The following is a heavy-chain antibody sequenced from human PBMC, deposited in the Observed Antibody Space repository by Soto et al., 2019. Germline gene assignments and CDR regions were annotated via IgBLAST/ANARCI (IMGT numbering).Heavy chain of an antibody. CDR1: GGSISSGGYY. J-gene: IGHJ6*02. CDR3: ARGGHYGSGSYYLYYYYYGMDV. Sequence: SETLSLTCTVSGGSISSGGYYWSWIRQHPGKGLEWIGYIYHSGSTYYNPSLKSRVTISVDRSKNQFSLKLSSVTAADTAVYYCARGGHYGSGSYYLYYYYYGMDVWGQGTTVTVSS. V-gene: IGHV4-30-2*01. CDR2: IYHSGST. D-gene: IGHD3-10*01.